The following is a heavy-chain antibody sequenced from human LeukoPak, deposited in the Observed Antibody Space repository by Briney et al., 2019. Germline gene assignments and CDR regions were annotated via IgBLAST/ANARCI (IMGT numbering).Heavy chain of an antibody. CDR2: ISYDGSNE. Sequence: GGSLRLSCAASELTVSGYAMHWVCQAPCQGLEWVAVISYDGSNEYDADLVKSRLTISRDNSKNTLYLQMNSLSVEDTAVYYCARVGYYATGPFSYFDYLGQGTLVTVSS. CDR3: ARVGYYATGPFSYFDY. D-gene: IGHD3-10*01. CDR1: ELTVSGYA. V-gene: IGHV3-30-3*01. J-gene: IGHJ4*02.